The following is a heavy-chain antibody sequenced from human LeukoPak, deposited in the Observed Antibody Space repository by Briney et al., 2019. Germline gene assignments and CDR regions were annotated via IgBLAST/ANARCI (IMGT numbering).Heavy chain of an antibody. Sequence: ASVKVSCKASGFTFSSYGISWVRQAPGQGLEWMGWISSSSGNTDYAQKFEGSVTMTTDKSTSTAYMELRSLRSGDTAVYYCAREHPHFGELWNDYWGQGTPVTVSS. CDR2: ISSSSGNT. J-gene: IGHJ4*02. CDR3: AREHPHFGELWNDY. D-gene: IGHD3-10*01. V-gene: IGHV1-18*01. CDR1: GFTFSSYG.